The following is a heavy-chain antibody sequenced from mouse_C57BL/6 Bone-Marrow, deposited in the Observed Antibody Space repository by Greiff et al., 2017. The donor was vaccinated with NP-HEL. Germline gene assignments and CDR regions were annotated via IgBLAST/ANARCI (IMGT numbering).Heavy chain of an antibody. D-gene: IGHD3-1*01. CDR2: ISYDGSN. CDR1: GYSITSGYY. Sequence: DVQLQESGPGLVKPSQSLSLTCSVTGYSITSGYYWNWIRQLPGNKLEWMGDISYDGSNNYNPSLKNRITITRDTSKNQFFLKLNSVTTEDTATYYCARGRATRYFDVWGTGTTVTVSS. CDR3: ARGRATRYFDV. V-gene: IGHV3-6*01. J-gene: IGHJ1*03.